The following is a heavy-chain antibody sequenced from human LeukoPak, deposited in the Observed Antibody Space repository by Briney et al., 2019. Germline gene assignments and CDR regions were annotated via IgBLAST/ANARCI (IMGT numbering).Heavy chain of an antibody. CDR3: ARMPLEIVTNFLDS. CDR2: ISSNSRTI. Sequence: GGSLRLSCAASGFTFNSYSMNWVRQAPGEGLEWVSYISSNSRTIHYADSVKGRFTISRDNAKNSLYLQMNTLRAEDTAVYYCARMPLEIVTNFLDSWGQGTLVTVSS. D-gene: IGHD4-11*01. CDR1: GFTFNSYS. V-gene: IGHV3-48*04. J-gene: IGHJ4*02.